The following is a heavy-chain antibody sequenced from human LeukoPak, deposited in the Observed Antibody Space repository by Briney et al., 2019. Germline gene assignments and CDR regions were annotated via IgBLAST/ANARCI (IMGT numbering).Heavy chain of an antibody. CDR2: ISYDGSNK. CDR3: AREDILTGRGD. D-gene: IGHD3-9*01. Sequence: GGSLRLSCAASGSTFSSYAMHWVRQAPGKGLEWVAVISYDGSNKYYADSVKGRFTISRDNSKNTLYLQMNSLRAEDTAVYYCAREDILTGRGDWGQGTLVTVSS. V-gene: IGHV3-30-3*01. J-gene: IGHJ4*02. CDR1: GSTFSSYA.